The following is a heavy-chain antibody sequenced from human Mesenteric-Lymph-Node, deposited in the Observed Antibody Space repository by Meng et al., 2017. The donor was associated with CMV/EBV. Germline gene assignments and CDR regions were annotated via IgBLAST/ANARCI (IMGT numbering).Heavy chain of an antibody. V-gene: IGHV3-30-3*01. D-gene: IGHD2/OR15-2a*01. CDR2: ISYDGSTK. J-gene: IGHJ4*02. CDR1: GFTFSNYP. Sequence: LSCAASGFTFSNYPMHWVRQAPGKGLEWVAVISYDGSTKYADSVKGRFTISRDNSKNTLYLQLNSVRAEDTAVYYCASATNTFAAFDFWGQGTLVTVSS. CDR3: ASATNTFAAFDF.